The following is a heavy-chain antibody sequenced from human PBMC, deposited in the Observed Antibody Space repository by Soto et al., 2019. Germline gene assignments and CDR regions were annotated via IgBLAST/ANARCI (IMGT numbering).Heavy chain of an antibody. CDR1: GVSISSYY. J-gene: IGHJ4*02. CDR2: IYYSGST. Sequence: SETLSLTCTVSGVSISSYYWSWIRQPPGKGLEWIGYIYYSGSTNYNPSLKSRVTVSVDTSKNQFSLKLSSVTAADTAVYYCARLGAQYSSSSGQVYYFDYWGQGTLVTVSS. V-gene: IGHV4-59*08. D-gene: IGHD6-6*01. CDR3: ARLGAQYSSSSGQVYYFDY.